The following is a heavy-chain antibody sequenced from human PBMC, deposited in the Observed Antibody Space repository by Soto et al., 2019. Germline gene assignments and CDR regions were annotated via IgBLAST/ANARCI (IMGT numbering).Heavy chain of an antibody. Sequence: QVQLQESGPGLVKPSQTLSLSCTVSDVSISSGDYYWSWIRQHPGKGLEWIGYIYYSGSTSYNPSLRSRVIISVDTSKNQFSLKLSSVTAADTAVYYCARAGYNYNGMDVWGQGTTVTVSS. CDR2: IYYSGST. J-gene: IGHJ6*02. CDR1: DVSISSGDYY. V-gene: IGHV4-31*03. CDR3: ARAGYNYNGMDV.